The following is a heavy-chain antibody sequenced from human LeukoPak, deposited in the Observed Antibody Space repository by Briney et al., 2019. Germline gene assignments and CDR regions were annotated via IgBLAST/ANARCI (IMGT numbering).Heavy chain of an antibody. CDR3: ARLNGFPVPDAFDI. CDR2: IYYSGST. D-gene: IGHD4-17*01. V-gene: IGHV4-59*08. J-gene: IGHJ3*02. Sequence: SETLSLTCTVSGGSISSYYWSWIRQPPGKGLEWIGYIYYSGSTNYNPSLKSRVTISVDTSKNQFSLKLSSVTAADTAVYYCARLNGFPVPDAFDIWGQGTMVTVSS. CDR1: GGSISSYY.